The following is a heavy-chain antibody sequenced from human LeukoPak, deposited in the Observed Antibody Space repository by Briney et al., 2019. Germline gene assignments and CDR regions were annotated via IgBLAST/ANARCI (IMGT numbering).Heavy chain of an antibody. CDR1: GGSISSSDYY. J-gene: IGHJ4*02. CDR2: IYYSGTT. Sequence: SETLSLTCTVSGGSISSSDYYWGWIRQPPGKGLEWIASIYYSGTTHYNPSHQSRVTMSVDTSKNQFSLKLSSVTAADTAVYYCAKRGNWGFFDYWGQGTLVTVSS. CDR3: AKRGNWGFFDY. V-gene: IGHV4-39*01. D-gene: IGHD7-27*01.